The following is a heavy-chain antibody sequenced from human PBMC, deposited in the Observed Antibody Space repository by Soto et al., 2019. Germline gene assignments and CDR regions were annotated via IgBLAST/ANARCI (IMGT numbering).Heavy chain of an antibody. CDR2: INYSGST. D-gene: IGHD6-13*01. J-gene: IGHJ6*04. Sequence: PSETLSLTCTVSGGSISSSSYYWGWIRQPPGKGLEWIGSINYSGSTYYNPSLKSRVTISVDTSKNQFSLKLSSVIAADTAVYYCARGIAAAGDMDVWGKGTTVTVSS. V-gene: IGHV4-39*01. CDR3: ARGIAAAGDMDV. CDR1: GGSISSSSYY.